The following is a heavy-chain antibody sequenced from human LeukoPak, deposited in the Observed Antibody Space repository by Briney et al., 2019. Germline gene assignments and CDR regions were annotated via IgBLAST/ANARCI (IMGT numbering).Heavy chain of an antibody. CDR2: IRLDGDKV. CDR3: AKLSTGYDSDFDN. D-gene: IGHD2-8*02. Sequence: PGGSLRLSCAASGFNFSIYGMHWVRQAPSKGLEWVAFIRLDGDKVSYADSVKGRFTISRDNSKNTLYLQMNSLRSEDTAVYYCAKLSTGYDSDFDNWGQGSLVVVSS. V-gene: IGHV3-30*02. CDR1: GFNFSIYG. J-gene: IGHJ4*02.